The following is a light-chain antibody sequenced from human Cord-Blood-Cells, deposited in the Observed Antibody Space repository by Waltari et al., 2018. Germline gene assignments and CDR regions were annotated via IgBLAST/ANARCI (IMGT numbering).Light chain of an antibody. CDR3: QQYYSYPIT. V-gene: IGKV1-8*01. CDR2: AAS. J-gene: IGKJ5*01. Sequence: AIRMTQTPSSLSASTGHRVTIACRASQGISSYLAWYQQKPGKAPNLLIYAASTLQSGVPSRFSGSGSGTDFTLTISCLQSEDFATYYCQQYYSYPITFGQGTRLEIK. CDR1: QGISSY.